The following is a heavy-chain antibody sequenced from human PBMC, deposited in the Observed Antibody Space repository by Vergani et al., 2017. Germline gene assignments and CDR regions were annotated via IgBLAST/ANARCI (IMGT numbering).Heavy chain of an antibody. CDR2: IQFDGSNQ. Sequence: QVQLVESGGGVVQRGGSLRLSCATSGFTLSNYDMQWIRQGPGKGLEFVAFIQFDGSNQYYADSVKGRFTLSRDFSKNTLYLQINSLRTDDTATYYCAKHFRGWGIDYWGQGTKVIVSS. CDR1: GFTLSNYD. J-gene: IGHJ4*02. CDR3: AKHFRGWGIDY. V-gene: IGHV3-30*02. D-gene: IGHD3-16*01.